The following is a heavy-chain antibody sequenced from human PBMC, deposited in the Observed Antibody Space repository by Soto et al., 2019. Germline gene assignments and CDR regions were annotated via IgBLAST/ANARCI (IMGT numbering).Heavy chain of an antibody. Sequence: GGSLRLSCAASGFTFSNFAMTWVRQAPGKGLEWVSGISGSGGSTYYADSVKGRFTMSRDNSKKTLYLQMNSLRAEDTAVYYCAKFYGSGSYYPGDYYYYGMDVWGQGTTVTVSS. CDR2: ISGSGGST. D-gene: IGHD3-10*01. J-gene: IGHJ6*02. CDR1: GFTFSNFA. V-gene: IGHV3-23*01. CDR3: AKFYGSGSYYPGDYYYYGMDV.